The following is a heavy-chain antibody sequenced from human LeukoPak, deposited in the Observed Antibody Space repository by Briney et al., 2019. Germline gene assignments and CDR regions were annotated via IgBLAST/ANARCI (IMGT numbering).Heavy chain of an antibody. D-gene: IGHD2-2*01. CDR1: GYTFTSYG. CDR3: ARNIVVVPAAPPHGMDV. Sequence: ASVKVSCKASGYTFTSYGISWVRQARGQGLEWMGWISAYNGNTNYAQKLQGRVTMTTDTSTSTAYMELRSLRSDDTAVYYCARNIVVVPAAPPHGMDVWGQGTTGTVSS. J-gene: IGHJ6*02. V-gene: IGHV1-18*01. CDR2: ISAYNGNT.